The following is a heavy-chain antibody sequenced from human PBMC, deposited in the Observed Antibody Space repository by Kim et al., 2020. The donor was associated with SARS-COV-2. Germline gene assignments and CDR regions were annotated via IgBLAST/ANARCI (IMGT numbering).Heavy chain of an antibody. J-gene: IGHJ6*03. V-gene: IGHV1-3*01. Sequence: NGNKKYYQKLQGRVTITRDTSASTAYMELSSLRSEDTAVYYCARKREGMDVWGKGTTVTVSS. CDR2: NGNK. CDR3: ARKREGMDV.